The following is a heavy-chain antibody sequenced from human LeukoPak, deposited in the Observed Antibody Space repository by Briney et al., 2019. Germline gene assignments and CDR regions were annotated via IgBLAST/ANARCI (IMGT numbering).Heavy chain of an antibody. Sequence: GGSLRLSCAASGFTFSSYSMNWVRQAPGKGLEWVSYISSSSSTIYYADSVKGRFTISRDNAKNSLYLQMNSLRAEDTAVYYCARDRGAYSSSSGYYYYMDVWGKGTTVTVSS. J-gene: IGHJ6*03. V-gene: IGHV3-48*01. D-gene: IGHD6-6*01. CDR1: GFTFSSYS. CDR2: ISSSSSTI. CDR3: ARDRGAYSSSSGYYYYMDV.